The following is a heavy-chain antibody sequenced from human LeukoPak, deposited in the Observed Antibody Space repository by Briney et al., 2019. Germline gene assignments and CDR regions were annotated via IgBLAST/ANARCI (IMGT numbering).Heavy chain of an antibody. D-gene: IGHD6-13*01. CDR2: ISDSDSGT. CDR1: GFTFSSYA. V-gene: IGHV3-23*01. CDR3: AKGYGYSSSWTSNYYFYGLDV. J-gene: IGHJ6*02. Sequence: RSGGSLRLSCAASGFTFSSYAMSWVRQAPGKGLEWVSAISDSDSGTYYADSVKGRFTISRDNSKNTLYLQMNSLRAEDTAVYYCAKGYGYSSSWTSNYYFYGLDVWGQGTTVTVSS.